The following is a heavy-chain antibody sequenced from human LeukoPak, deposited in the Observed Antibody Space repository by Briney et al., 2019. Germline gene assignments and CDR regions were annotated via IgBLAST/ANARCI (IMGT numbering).Heavy chain of an antibody. CDR2: INHSGST. CDR1: GGSFSGYY. CDR3: ARFVTRIFGPLDY. Sequence: PSETLSLTCAVYGGSFSGYYWSWIRQHPGKGLEWIGEINHSGSTNYNPSLKSRVTISVDTSKNQFSLKLSSVTAADTAVYYCARFVTRIFGPLDYWGQGTLVTVSS. J-gene: IGHJ4*02. D-gene: IGHD3/OR15-3a*01. V-gene: IGHV4-34*01.